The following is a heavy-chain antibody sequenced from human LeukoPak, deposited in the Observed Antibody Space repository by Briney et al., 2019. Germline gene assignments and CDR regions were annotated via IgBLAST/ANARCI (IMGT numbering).Heavy chain of an antibody. J-gene: IGHJ4*02. CDR3: VRDRSRTTVTRFDS. Sequence: GGSLRLSCVTSRFSLSNFWMIWVRQAPGKGLEWVANINEDGSEKNYVDSVKGRLTISRDNAKNSLYPQMNSLRAEDTAVYYCVRDRSRTTVTRFDSWGQGTLVTVSS. D-gene: IGHD4-17*01. CDR2: INEDGSEK. CDR1: RFSLSNFW. V-gene: IGHV3-7*01.